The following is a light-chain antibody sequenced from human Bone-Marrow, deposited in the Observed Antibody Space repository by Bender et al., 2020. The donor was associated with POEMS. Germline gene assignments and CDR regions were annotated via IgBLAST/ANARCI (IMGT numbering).Light chain of an antibody. CDR1: RSNIGAGYD. CDR3: CSYGGYYTPFV. V-gene: IGLV1-40*01. Sequence: QSVLTQPPSVSGAPGQKVIISCTGNRSNIGAGYDVHWYQHVPGSAPKLVIYGNRDRYSGVPDRFSGSKSGTSASLGITGLQAEDEADYFCCSYGGYYTPFVFGTGTKVTV. J-gene: IGLJ1*01. CDR2: GNR.